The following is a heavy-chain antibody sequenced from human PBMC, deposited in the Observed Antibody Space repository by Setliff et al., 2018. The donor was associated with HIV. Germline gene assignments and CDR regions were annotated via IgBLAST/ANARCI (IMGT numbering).Heavy chain of an antibody. J-gene: IGHJ6*02. CDR3: AKDTGDNDFWSGYRNYYGMDV. CDR2: ISGSGGST. Sequence: PGGSLRLSCAASGFTFSSYAMSWVRQAPGKGLEWVSAISGSGGSTYYADSVKGRFTISRDNSKNTLYLEMNSLRAEDTAVYYCAKDTGDNDFWSGYRNYYGMDVWGQGTTVTVSS. V-gene: IGHV3-23*01. D-gene: IGHD3-3*01. CDR1: GFTFSSYA.